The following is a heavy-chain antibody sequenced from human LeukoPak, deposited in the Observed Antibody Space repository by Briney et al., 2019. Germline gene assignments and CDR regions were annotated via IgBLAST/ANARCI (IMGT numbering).Heavy chain of an antibody. D-gene: IGHD6-13*01. CDR2: IYPGDSDT. CDR1: GYNFSTYW. Sequence: GESLKISCKGSGYNFSTYWIGWVRQMPGKGLEWMGIIYPGDSDTRYSPSFQGQVTISADKSISTAYLQWSSLKASDTAMYYCASYRGSSSSWYKSSDYFDYWGQGTLVTVSS. V-gene: IGHV5-51*01. J-gene: IGHJ4*02. CDR3: ASYRGSSSSWYKSSDYFDY.